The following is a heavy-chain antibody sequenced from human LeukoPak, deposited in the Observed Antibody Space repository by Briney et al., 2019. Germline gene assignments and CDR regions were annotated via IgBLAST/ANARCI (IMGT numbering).Heavy chain of an antibody. Sequence: PGGSLRPSCAASGFTFTKNWMGWVRQAPGKGLEWVASVKKDGNQYSVDSVKGRFIISRDNARNSLSLQMSSLRVEDTAIYFCARGPDYGYRLDYFEHWGQGTLVTVSS. CDR2: VKKDGNQ. D-gene: IGHD4-17*01. J-gene: IGHJ4*02. CDR1: GFTFTKNW. V-gene: IGHV3-7*01. CDR3: ARGPDYGYRLDYFEH.